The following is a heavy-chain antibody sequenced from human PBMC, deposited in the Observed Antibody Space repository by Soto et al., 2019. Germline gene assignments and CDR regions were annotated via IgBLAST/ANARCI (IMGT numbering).Heavy chain of an antibody. D-gene: IGHD3-10*01. Sequence: PSETLSLTCTVSGGSISSSSYYWGWLRQPPGKGLEWIGSIYYSGSTYYNPSLKSRVTISVDTSKNQFSLKLSSVTAADTAVYYCAGSNMVRATWYFDYWGQGTLVTVSS. CDR3: AGSNMVRATWYFDY. CDR2: IYYSGST. J-gene: IGHJ4*02. V-gene: IGHV4-39*07. CDR1: GGSISSSSYY.